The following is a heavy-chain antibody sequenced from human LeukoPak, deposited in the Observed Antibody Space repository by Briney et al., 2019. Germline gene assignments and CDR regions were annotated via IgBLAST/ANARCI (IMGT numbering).Heavy chain of an antibody. CDR3: ARDRTPVVAATLHFDY. V-gene: IGHV3-30-3*01. Sequence: TGGSLRLSCAASGFTFSSYAMHWVRQAPGKGLEWVAVISYDGSNKYYADSVKGRFTISRDNSKNTLYLQMNSLRAEDTAVYYCARDRTPVVAATLHFDYWGQGTLVTVSS. CDR2: ISYDGSNK. CDR1: GFTFSSYA. D-gene: IGHD2-15*01. J-gene: IGHJ4*02.